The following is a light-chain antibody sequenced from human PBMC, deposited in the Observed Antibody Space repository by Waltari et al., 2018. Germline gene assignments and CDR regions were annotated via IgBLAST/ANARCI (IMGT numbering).Light chain of an antibody. CDR3: SSYTTGSTRYV. Sequence: QSALTQPASVSGSPGQSITIPCTGTSTDIGAYNFVSWYQKHPGNAPKVMIYDVNNRPSGVSSRFSGSKSGNTASLTISGLQAEDEADYYCSSYTTGSTRYVFGSGTKVTVL. CDR1: STDIGAYNF. V-gene: IGLV2-14*03. J-gene: IGLJ1*01. CDR2: DVN.